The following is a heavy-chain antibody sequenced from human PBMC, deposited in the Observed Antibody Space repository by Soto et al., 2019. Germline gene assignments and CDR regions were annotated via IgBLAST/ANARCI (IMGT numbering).Heavy chain of an antibody. V-gene: IGHV1-3*01. CDR2: INAGNGNT. J-gene: IGHJ4*02. D-gene: IGHD2-15*01. Sequence: GASVKVSCKASGYTFTSYAMHWVRQAPGQRPEWMGWINAGNGNTKYSQKFQGRVTITRDTSASTAYMELSSLRSEDTAVYYCARGYCSGGSCYSDYWGQGTLVTVSS. CDR3: ARGYCSGGSCYSDY. CDR1: GYTFTSYA.